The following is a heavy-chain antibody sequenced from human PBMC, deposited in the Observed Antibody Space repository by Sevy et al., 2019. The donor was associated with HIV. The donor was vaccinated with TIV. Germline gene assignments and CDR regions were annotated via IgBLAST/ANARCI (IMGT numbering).Heavy chain of an antibody. Sequence: GGSLRLSCKASGFTFSSFWMQWVRQAPGKGLEWVANIRQDGSEMYYEGSVKGRFTISRDNAKNALYLQMDGLRAEDTAVYYCARRYFDLWGQGTLVTVSS. CDR3: ARRYFDL. J-gene: IGHJ4*02. V-gene: IGHV3-7*03. CDR1: GFTFSSFW. CDR2: IRQDGSEM.